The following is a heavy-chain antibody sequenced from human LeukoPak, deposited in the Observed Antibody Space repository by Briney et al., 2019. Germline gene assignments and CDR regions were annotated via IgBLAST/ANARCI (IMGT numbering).Heavy chain of an antibody. V-gene: IGHV1-46*01. J-gene: IGHJ5*02. Sequence: ASVKVSCKASGYTFTNYYTHWVRQAPGQGLEWMGIINPSDGGTSYAQKFQGRVTMTRDTSTSTVYMELNSLRSEDTAVYYCAGGRAEFDPWGQGTLVTVSS. CDR3: AGGRAEFDP. D-gene: IGHD3-16*01. CDR2: INPSDGGT. CDR1: GYTFTNYY.